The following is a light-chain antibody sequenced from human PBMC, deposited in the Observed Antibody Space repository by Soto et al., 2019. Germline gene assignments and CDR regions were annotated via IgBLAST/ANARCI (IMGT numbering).Light chain of an antibody. J-gene: IGKJ1*01. CDR3: QQYNNLPQT. V-gene: IGKV1-5*01. CDR1: QSISSW. CDR2: DAS. Sequence: DIQMNKSPSTLSAFVEDRVTITCRASQSISSWLAWYQQKPGKAPKLLIYDASSLESGVPSRFSGSGSGTEFTLTISSLQSEDFAVYYCQQYNNLPQTFGQGTKVDI.